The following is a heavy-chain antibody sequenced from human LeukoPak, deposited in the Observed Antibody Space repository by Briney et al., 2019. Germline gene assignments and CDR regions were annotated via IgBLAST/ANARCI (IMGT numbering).Heavy chain of an antibody. CDR2: IYYSGST. CDR1: GGSISSYY. V-gene: IGHV4-59*01. J-gene: IGHJ4*02. D-gene: IGHD2-2*01. CDR3: AVGYCSSTSCPFDY. Sequence: PSETLSLTCTVSGGSISSYYWSWIRQPPGKGLEWIGYIYYSGSTNYNPSLKSRATISVDTSKNQFSLKLSSVTAADTAVYYCAVGYCSSTSCPFDYWGQGTLVTVSS.